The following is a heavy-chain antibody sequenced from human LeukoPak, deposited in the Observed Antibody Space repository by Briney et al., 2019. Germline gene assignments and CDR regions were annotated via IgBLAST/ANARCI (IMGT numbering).Heavy chain of an antibody. D-gene: IGHD3-10*01. J-gene: IGHJ4*03. V-gene: IGHV3-33*01. CDR1: GFTFSSYG. CDR2: IWYDGSKK. CDR3: ARYNTGSSDY. Sequence: GRSLRLSCAASGFTFSSYGMHWVRQAPGKGLEWVAVIWYDGSKKYYADSVMGRFTISRDNSKNTLYLQMNSLRAEDTAVYYCARYNTGSSDYCGQGALVTVSS.